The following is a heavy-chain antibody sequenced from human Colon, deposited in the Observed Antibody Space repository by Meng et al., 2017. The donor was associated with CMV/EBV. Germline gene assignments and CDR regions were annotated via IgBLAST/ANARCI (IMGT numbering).Heavy chain of an antibody. CDR2: IYRGGPT. CDR3: ARSGPPYSDILGYFDY. CDR1: GFTFKVYT. V-gene: IGHV3-53*01. D-gene: IGHD3-9*01. Sequence: GGSLRLSCAASGFTFKVYTMNWVRQAPGKGLEWISIIYRGGPTYYAESVKGRFTISRDNSQNTLYLQMNSLRAEDTAVYYCARSGPPYSDILGYFDYWGQGTLVTVSS. J-gene: IGHJ4*02.